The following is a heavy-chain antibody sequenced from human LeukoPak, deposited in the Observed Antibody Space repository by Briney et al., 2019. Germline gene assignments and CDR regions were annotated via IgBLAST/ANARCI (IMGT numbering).Heavy chain of an antibody. CDR2: IDPSDSYT. CDR3: ARQYRDGYNYIDY. V-gene: IGHV5-10-1*01. J-gene: IGHJ4*02. Sequence: GESLKISCKGSGYSFTSYWISWVRQMPGKGLEWMGRIDPSDSYTNYSPSFQGHVTISADKSISTAYLQWSSLKASDTAMYYRARQYRDGYNYIDYWGQGTLVTVSS. D-gene: IGHD5-24*01. CDR1: GYSFTSYW.